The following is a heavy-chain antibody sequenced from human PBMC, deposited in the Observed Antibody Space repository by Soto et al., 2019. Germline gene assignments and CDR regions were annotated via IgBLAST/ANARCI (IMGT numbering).Heavy chain of an antibody. D-gene: IGHD3-3*01. CDR3: ARGQRFSDWFDP. CDR1: GGTISGYY. V-gene: IGHV4-4*07. CDR2: IYSSGNT. J-gene: IGHJ5*02. Sequence: SETLSLTCSVSGGTISGYYWTWIRQPAGKGLEWIGRIYSSGNTKYNPSLQSRVTMSLDTSNNQFSLRLTSVTAADTAVYYCARGQRFSDWFDPWGQGTLVTVPQ.